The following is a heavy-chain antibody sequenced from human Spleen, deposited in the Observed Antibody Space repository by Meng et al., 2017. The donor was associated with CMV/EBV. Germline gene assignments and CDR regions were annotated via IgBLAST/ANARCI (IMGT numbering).Heavy chain of an antibody. CDR3: ARAYYDFWSGYYGGWFDP. J-gene: IGHJ5*02. Sequence: LSLTCAASGFTFSSYAMHWVRQAPGKGLEWVAVISYDGSNKYYADSVKGRFTISRDNSKNTLYLQMNSLRAEDTAVYYCARAYYDFWSGYYGGWFDPWGQGTLVTVSS. CDR2: ISYDGSNK. CDR1: GFTFSSYA. D-gene: IGHD3-3*01. V-gene: IGHV3-30*04.